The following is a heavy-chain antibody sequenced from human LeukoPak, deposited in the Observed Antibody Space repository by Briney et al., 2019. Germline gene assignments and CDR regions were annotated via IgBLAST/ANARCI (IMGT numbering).Heavy chain of an antibody. D-gene: IGHD3-10*01. CDR2: INWNGGST. J-gene: IGHJ4*02. Sequence: GGSLRLSCAASGFTFDDYGMSWVRQAPGKGLEWVSGINWNGGSTGYADSVKGRFTISRDNAKNSLYLQMNSLRAEDTALYYCARAHQVLLWFGGYDYWGQGTLVTVSS. CDR3: ARAHQVLLWFGGYDY. V-gene: IGHV3-20*04. CDR1: GFTFDDYG.